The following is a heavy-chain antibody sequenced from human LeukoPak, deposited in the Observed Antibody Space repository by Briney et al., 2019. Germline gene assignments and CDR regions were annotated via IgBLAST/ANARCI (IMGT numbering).Heavy chain of an antibody. CDR2: IYYSGST. D-gene: IGHD1-26*01. V-gene: IGHV4-39*07. J-gene: IGHJ4*02. CDR3: ARDSGSRALW. CDR1: GGSISSSSYY. Sequence: SETLSLTCTVSGGSISSSSYYWGWIRQPPGKGLEWIGSIYYSGSTYYNPSLQSRVTISVDTSKDQFSLKLSSVTAADTAVYYCARDSGSRALWWGQGTLVTVSS.